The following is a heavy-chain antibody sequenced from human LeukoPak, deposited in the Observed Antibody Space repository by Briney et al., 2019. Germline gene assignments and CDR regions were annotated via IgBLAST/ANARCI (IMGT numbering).Heavy chain of an antibody. J-gene: IGHJ4*02. Sequence: GGSLRLSCAPSGFTFDDYGMSWVRQAPGKGLEWVSGINWNGGSTGYADSVKGRLTISRDNAKNSLYLQMNSLRAEDTALYYCARGGYYDSSDYWGQGTLVTVSS. CDR3: ARGGYYDSSDY. CDR1: GFTFDDYG. D-gene: IGHD3-22*01. CDR2: INWNGGST. V-gene: IGHV3-20*04.